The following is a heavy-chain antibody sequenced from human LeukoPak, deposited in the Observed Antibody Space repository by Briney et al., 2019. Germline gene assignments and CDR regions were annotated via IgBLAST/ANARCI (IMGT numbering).Heavy chain of an antibody. CDR2: ISSSGSTI. D-gene: IGHD3-22*01. V-gene: IGHV3-48*04. Sequence: SGGSLRLSCAASGFTFSAYSMNWVRQAPGKGLEWVSYISSSGSTIYYADSVKGRFTISRDNAKSSLYLQMNSLRAEDTAVYYCARENDYYDSSGYYLIDYWGQGTLVTVSS. CDR1: GFTFSAYS. J-gene: IGHJ4*02. CDR3: ARENDYYDSSGYYLIDY.